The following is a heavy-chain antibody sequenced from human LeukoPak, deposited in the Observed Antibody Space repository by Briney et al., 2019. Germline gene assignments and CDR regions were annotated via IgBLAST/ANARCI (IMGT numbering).Heavy chain of an antibody. CDR1: AFTFSSSW. CDR3: ASGYSSGY. V-gene: IGHV3-7*01. D-gene: IGHD6-19*01. Sequence: GGSLRPSCAASAFTFSSSWMSWVRQAPGKGLEWVANIKQDGSEKHYVDSVKGRFTISRDNTKNSLYLQMNSLRAEDTAVYYCASGYSSGYWGQGALVTVSS. CDR2: IKQDGSEK. J-gene: IGHJ4*02.